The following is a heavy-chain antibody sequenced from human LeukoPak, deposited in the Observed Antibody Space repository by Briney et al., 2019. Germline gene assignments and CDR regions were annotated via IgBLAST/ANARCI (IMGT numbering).Heavy chain of an antibody. CDR1: GFTFSSYE. J-gene: IGHJ3*02. D-gene: IGHD1-26*01. CDR2: ISSSGSTI. Sequence: PGGSLRLSCAASGFTFSSYEMNWVRQAPGKGLEWVSYISSSGSTIYYADSVKGRFTISRDNAKNSLYLQMNSLKTEDTAVYYCTTTLDAFDIWGQGTMVTVSS. CDR3: TTTLDAFDI. V-gene: IGHV3-48*03.